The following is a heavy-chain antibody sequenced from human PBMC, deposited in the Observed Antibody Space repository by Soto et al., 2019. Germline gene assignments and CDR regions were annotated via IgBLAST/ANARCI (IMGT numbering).Heavy chain of an antibody. CDR1: GYTFTSYY. CDR3: ARDYCSSTSCYRGDYFDY. V-gene: IGHV1-46*01. J-gene: IGHJ4*02. Sequence: ASVKVSCKASGYTFTSYYMHWVRQAPGRGLEWMGIINPSGGSTSYAQKFQGRVTMTRDTSTSTVYMELSSLRSEDTAVYYCARDYCSSTSCYRGDYFDYWGQGTLVTVSS. D-gene: IGHD2-2*01. CDR2: INPSGGST.